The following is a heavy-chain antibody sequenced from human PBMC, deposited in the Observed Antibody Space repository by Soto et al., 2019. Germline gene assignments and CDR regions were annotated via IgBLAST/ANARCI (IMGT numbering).Heavy chain of an antibody. Sequence: SVKVSCKASGGTFSSYTISWVRQAPGQGLEWMGRIIPILGIANYAQKFQGRVTITADKSTSTAYMELSSLRSEDTAVYYCATMGVYCSSTSCYAWFDPWGQGTLVTVSS. V-gene: IGHV1-69*02. CDR3: ATMGVYCSSTSCYAWFDP. J-gene: IGHJ5*02. CDR1: GGTFSSYT. D-gene: IGHD2-2*01. CDR2: IIPILGIA.